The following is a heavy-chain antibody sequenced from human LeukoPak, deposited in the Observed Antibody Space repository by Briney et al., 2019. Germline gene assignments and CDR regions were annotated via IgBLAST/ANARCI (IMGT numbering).Heavy chain of an antibody. Sequence: SETLSLTCAVSGGSISSGGYSWSWIRQPPGKGLEWIGEINHSGSTNYNPSLKSRVTISVDTSKNQFSLKLSSVTAADTAVYYCARGFSTVTRAWGYWGQGTLVTVSS. J-gene: IGHJ4*02. CDR1: GGSISSGGYS. CDR3: ARGFSTVTRAWGY. CDR2: INHSGST. V-gene: IGHV4-34*01. D-gene: IGHD4-17*01.